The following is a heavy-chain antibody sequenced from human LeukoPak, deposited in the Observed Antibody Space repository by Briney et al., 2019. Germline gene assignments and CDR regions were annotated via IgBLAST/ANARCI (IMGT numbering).Heavy chain of an antibody. CDR2: ISYDGSNK. V-gene: IGHV3-30*04. J-gene: IGHJ6*03. CDR3: AKDRCSNGIGCLYYYMDV. D-gene: IGHD2-8*01. CDR1: GFTFSSYA. Sequence: GGSLRLSCAASGFTFSSYAMHGVRQAPGKGLEWVAVISYDGSNKYYADSVKGRFTISRDNSKNTLYLQMNSLRAEDTAVYYCAKDRCSNGIGCLYYYMDVWGKGTTVTISS.